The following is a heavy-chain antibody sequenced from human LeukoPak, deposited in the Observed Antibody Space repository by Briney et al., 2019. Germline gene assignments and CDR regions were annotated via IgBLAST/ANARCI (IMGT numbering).Heavy chain of an antibody. CDR1: GFTFSSYG. J-gene: IGHJ6*02. V-gene: IGHV3-33*01. D-gene: IGHD3-10*01. Sequence: PGGSLRLSCAASGFTFSSYGMHWVRQAPGKGLEWVAVIWYDGSNKYYADSVKGRFTISRDNSKNTLYLQMNNLRAEDTAVYYCARDRSPDYYGMDAWGQGTTVTVPS. CDR3: ARDRSPDYYGMDA. CDR2: IWYDGSNK.